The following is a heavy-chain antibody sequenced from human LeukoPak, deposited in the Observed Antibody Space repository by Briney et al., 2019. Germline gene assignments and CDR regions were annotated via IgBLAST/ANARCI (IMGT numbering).Heavy chain of an antibody. CDR2: LKEDGSVK. Sequence: GGSLSLSCEASGFTFDNYWMTWVRQAPGRGLERVANLKEDGSVKQHADSVRGRFTISRDSTKNLVFLQMSSLKAEDSAVYYCARDERSGYYIYWGQGILVTVSS. CDR3: ARDERSGYYIY. V-gene: IGHV3-7*01. J-gene: IGHJ4*02. CDR1: GFTFDNYW. D-gene: IGHD3-22*01.